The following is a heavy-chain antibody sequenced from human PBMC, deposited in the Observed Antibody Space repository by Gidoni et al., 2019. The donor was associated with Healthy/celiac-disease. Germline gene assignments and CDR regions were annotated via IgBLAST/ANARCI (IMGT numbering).Heavy chain of an antibody. CDR2: IKQDGSEK. CDR1: GFTFSSYW. CDR3: ARDRGAYCGGDCYTDY. D-gene: IGHD2-21*02. Sequence: EVQLVESGGGLVQPGGSLRLSCAASGFTFSSYWMSWVRQAPGKGLEWVANIKQDGSEKYYVDSVKGRFTISRDNAKNSLYLQMNSLRAEDTAVYYCARDRGAYCGGDCYTDYWGQGTLVTVSS. J-gene: IGHJ4*02. V-gene: IGHV3-7*01.